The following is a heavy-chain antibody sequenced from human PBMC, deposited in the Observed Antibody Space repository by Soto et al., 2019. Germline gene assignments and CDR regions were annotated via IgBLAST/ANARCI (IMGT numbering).Heavy chain of an antibody. J-gene: IGHJ4*02. V-gene: IGHV1-69*01. CDR1: GGTFSGYV. CDR3: ATPVLGVSSPPYFDN. CDR2: FVPLFGTT. D-gene: IGHD3-16*01. Sequence: QLVQSGSEVKKPGSSVKVSCQASGGTFSGYVVTWVRQAPGQGLERMGEFVPLFGTTNYAQRFSGRITIPAEVPTSTAYMELRTLTSDDTAVYYCATPVLGVSSPPYFDNWGQGTLVTVSS.